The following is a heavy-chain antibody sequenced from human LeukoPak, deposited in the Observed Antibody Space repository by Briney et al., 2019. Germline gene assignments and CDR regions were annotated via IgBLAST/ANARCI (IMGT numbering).Heavy chain of an antibody. V-gene: IGHV1-69*04. Sequence: ASVKVSCKASGGTFSSYAISWVRQAPGQGLEWMGRIIPIPGITNYAQKFQGRVTITADKSTSTAYMELSSLRSEDTAVYYCARVTHFRDGHIDGFDYWGQGTLVTVSS. D-gene: IGHD5-24*01. CDR1: GGTFSSYA. CDR3: ARVTHFRDGHIDGFDY. J-gene: IGHJ4*02. CDR2: IIPIPGIT.